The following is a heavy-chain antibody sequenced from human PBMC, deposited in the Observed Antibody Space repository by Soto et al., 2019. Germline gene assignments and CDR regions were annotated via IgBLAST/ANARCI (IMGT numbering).Heavy chain of an antibody. CDR2: IIPSFGIA. J-gene: IGHJ5*02. V-gene: IGHV1-69*13. CDR1: GGSFSSYA. D-gene: IGHD6-19*01. Sequence: ASVKVCCKASGGSFSSYAISWVRQAPGQGLEWMGGIIPSFGIANYAQKFQGRVTITADESTSTAYMELSSLRSEDTAVYYCARGCGSRGCRQNWFDPWGQGTLVTVSS. CDR3: ARGCGSRGCRQNWFDP.